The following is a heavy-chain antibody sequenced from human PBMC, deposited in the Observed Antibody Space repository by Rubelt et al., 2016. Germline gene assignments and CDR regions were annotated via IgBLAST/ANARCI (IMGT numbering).Heavy chain of an antibody. CDR3: ARDNRVPMVRGEFDY. Sequence: GFTFSSYTMHWVRQAPGKGLEWVAVISYDGSNKYYADSVKGRFTISRDNSKNTLYLQMNSLRAEDTAVYYCARDNRVPMVRGEFDYWGQGTLVTVSS. V-gene: IGHV3-30*04. CDR1: GFTFSSYT. CDR2: ISYDGSNK. D-gene: IGHD3-10*01. J-gene: IGHJ4*02.